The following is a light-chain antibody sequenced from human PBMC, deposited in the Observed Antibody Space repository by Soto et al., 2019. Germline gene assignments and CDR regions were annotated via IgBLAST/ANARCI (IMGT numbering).Light chain of an antibody. CDR3: QVWDSTSDLLYV. Sequence: SYELTQPPSVSVAPGQTARITCGGHDIGSKTVHWYQQKPGQAPVMVVYDDSARPSGIPERFSGSNSGNTATLTISRVEAGDEADFYCQVWDSTSDLLYVFGTGTKVTVL. CDR2: DDS. CDR1: DIGSKT. V-gene: IGLV3-21*02. J-gene: IGLJ1*01.